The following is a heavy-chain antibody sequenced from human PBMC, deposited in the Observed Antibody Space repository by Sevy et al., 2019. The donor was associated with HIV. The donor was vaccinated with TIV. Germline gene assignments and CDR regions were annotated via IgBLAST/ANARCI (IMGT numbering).Heavy chain of an antibody. J-gene: IGHJ4*02. V-gene: IGHV3-7*01. CDR1: GFGFSGTW. Sequence: GGSLRLSCAASGFGFSGTWMNWVRQAPGKGLEWVAIISPEGSRIDYADSVKGRLIIYRDNANSSVSLQMNSLRVEDMGVYYCAEERGWKTFDYWGQGALVTVSS. D-gene: IGHD1-1*01. CDR3: AEERGWKTFDY. CDR2: ISPEGSRI.